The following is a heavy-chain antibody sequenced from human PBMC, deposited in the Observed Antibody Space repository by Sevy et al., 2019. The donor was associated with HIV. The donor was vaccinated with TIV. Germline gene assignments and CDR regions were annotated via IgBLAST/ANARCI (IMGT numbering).Heavy chain of an antibody. D-gene: IGHD4-17*01. CDR2: ISNSGTTK. V-gene: IGHV3-48*03. CDR3: ARDLPPSATTVAHFDC. Sequence: GGSLRLSCAASGFTFSSYEMNRVRQAPGKGLEWVSYISNSGTTKYYSDSVKGRFTISRDNARNSLYLQMHSLRAEDTAVYYCARDLPPSATTVAHFDCWGQGTLVTVSS. J-gene: IGHJ4*02. CDR1: GFTFSSYE.